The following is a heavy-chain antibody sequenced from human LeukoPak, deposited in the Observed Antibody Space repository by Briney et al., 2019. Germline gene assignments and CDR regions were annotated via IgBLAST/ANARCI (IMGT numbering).Heavy chain of an antibody. CDR1: GFTFSSYG. D-gene: IGHD3-9*01. CDR3: ARVAHFDRGMDV. CDR2: ISSGSSTI. Sequence: GGSLRLSCAASGFTFSSYGMTWVRQAPGKGLDWLSYISSGSSTIYYADSVKGRFTISRDNTKKTLYLEMNSLRAEDTAVYFCARVAHFDRGMDVWGQGTTVTVSS. J-gene: IGHJ6*02. V-gene: IGHV3-48*04.